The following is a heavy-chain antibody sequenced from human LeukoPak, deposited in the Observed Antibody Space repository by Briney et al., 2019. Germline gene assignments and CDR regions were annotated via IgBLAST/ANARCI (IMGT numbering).Heavy chain of an antibody. V-gene: IGHV3-20*01. CDR2: INWNGGST. CDR1: GFTFDHYG. D-gene: IGHD3-16*01. Sequence: PGGALRLACAASGFTFDHYGMSWARQAPGKGVEWVSGINWNGGSTGYADSVKGRFTISRDNAKNSLYLQMNSLRAGDTALYHCARDLGEAGLNWGQGTLVTVSS. CDR3: ARDLGEAGLN. J-gene: IGHJ4*02.